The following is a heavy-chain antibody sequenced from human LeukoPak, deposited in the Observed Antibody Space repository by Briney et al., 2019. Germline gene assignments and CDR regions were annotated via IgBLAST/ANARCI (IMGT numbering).Heavy chain of an antibody. Sequence: PSETLSLTCTVSGGSISSYYWSWIWQPPGKGLEWIGYIYYSGSTNYNPSLKSRVTISVDTSKNQFSLKLSSVTAADTAVYYCARLRPGIAVATFDCWGQGTLVTVSS. CDR1: GGSISSYY. CDR3: ARLRPGIAVATFDC. CDR2: IYYSGST. D-gene: IGHD6-19*01. V-gene: IGHV4-59*01. J-gene: IGHJ4*02.